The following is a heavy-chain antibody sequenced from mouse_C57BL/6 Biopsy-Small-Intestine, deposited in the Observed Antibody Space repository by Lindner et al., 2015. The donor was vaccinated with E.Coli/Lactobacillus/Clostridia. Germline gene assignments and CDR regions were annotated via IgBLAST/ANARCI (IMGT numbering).Heavy chain of an antibody. V-gene: IGHV1-14*01. D-gene: IGHD1-1*02. CDR3: ARGNYGYAMDY. J-gene: IGHJ4*01. CDR2: INPYNDGT. Sequence: VQLQESGPELVKSGASVMMSCKASGYTFTSYVMHWVKQKPGQGLEWIGYINPYNDGTKYNEKFKGKATLTSDKSSSTAYMELSSLTSEDSAVYYCARGNYGYAMDYWGQGTSVTVSS. CDR1: GYTFTSYV.